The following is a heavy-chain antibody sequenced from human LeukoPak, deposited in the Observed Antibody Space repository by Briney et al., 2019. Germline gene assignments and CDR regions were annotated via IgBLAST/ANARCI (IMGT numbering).Heavy chain of an antibody. D-gene: IGHD2-15*01. Sequence: GGSLRLSCAASGFTFSSYAMSWVRQAPGKGLEWVSAISGSGDSTYYADSVKGRFTISRDNAKNSLYLQMNSLRAEDTAVYYCARQREVVAATLYHYYYYYMDVWGKGTTVTVSS. V-gene: IGHV3-23*01. J-gene: IGHJ6*03. CDR3: ARQREVVAATLYHYYYYYMDV. CDR1: GFTFSSYA. CDR2: ISGSGDST.